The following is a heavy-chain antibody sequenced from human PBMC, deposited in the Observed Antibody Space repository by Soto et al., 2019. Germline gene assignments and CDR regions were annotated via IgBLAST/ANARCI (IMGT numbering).Heavy chain of an antibody. CDR2: IKQDGSEK. V-gene: IGHV3-7*05. CDR3: ARHCSSTSCYYYYYGMDV. D-gene: IGHD2-2*01. CDR1: GFTFSSYW. Sequence: GGSLRLSCAASGFTFSSYWMSWVRQAPGKGLEWVANIKQDGSEKYYVDSVKGRFTISRDNAKNSLYLQMNSLRAEDTAVYYCARHCSSTSCYYYYYGMDVWGQGTTVTVSS. J-gene: IGHJ6*02.